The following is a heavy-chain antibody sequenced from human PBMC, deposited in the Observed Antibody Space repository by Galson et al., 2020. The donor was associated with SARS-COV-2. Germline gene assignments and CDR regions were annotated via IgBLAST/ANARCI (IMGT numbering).Heavy chain of an antibody. Sequence: SETLSLTCTVSGGSIRSSNYYWGWLRPPPGKGLEWIGSVLNSGTTHYSPSLPRRVPISVDTSKNQFPLNLNSVTAAATAMYYCARDATSSGWYNWFDPWGQGTLVTVSS. J-gene: IGHJ5*02. CDR1: GGSIRSSNYY. CDR3: ARDATSSGWYNWFDP. D-gene: IGHD6-19*01. CDR2: VLNSGTT. V-gene: IGHV4-39*06.